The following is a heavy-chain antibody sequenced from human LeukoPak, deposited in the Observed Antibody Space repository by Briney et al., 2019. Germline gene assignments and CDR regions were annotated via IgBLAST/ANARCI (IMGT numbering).Heavy chain of an antibody. D-gene: IGHD3-16*01. CDR2: ISAYNGNT. V-gene: IGHV1-18*01. Sequence: ASVKVSCKASGYTFTSYGISWVRQAPGQGLEWMGWISAYNGNTNYAQKLQGRVTMTTDTSTSTAYMELRSLRSDDTAVYYCASSLTGGEYFQHWGQGTLVTVSS. CDR3: ASSLTGGEYFQH. J-gene: IGHJ1*01. CDR1: GYTFTSYG.